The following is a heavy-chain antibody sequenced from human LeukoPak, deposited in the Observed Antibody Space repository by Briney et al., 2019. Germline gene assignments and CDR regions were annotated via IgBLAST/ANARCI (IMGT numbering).Heavy chain of an antibody. D-gene: IGHD2-15*01. Sequence: PGGSLRLSCAASGFTFSNYAINWVRQAPGKGLEWVSAISGSGGSTYYADSVKGRFIISRDNSKNTVDLQMNSLRAEDTAVYYCAKEESGGSFATRGYFQHWGQGTLVTVSS. CDR1: GFTFSNYA. J-gene: IGHJ1*01. V-gene: IGHV3-23*01. CDR3: AKEESGGSFATRGYFQH. CDR2: ISGSGGST.